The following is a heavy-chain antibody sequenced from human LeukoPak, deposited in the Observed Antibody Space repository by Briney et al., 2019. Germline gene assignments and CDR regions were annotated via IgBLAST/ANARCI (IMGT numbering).Heavy chain of an antibody. CDR2: IYYSGST. CDR1: GGSISSSSYY. Sequence: SETLSLTCTVSGGSISSSSYYWGWIRQPPGKGLEWIGSIYYSGSTYYNPSLKSRVTISVDTSKNQFSLKLSSVTAADRAVYYCARHRYAGLHYFDWLPRIDYWGQGALVTVSS. CDR3: ARHRYAGLHYFDWLPRIDY. D-gene: IGHD3-9*01. J-gene: IGHJ4*02. V-gene: IGHV4-39*01.